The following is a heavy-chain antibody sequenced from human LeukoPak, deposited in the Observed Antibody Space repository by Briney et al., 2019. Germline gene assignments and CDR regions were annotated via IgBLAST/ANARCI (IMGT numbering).Heavy chain of an antibody. CDR1: GFTFSSYW. V-gene: IGHV3-74*01. D-gene: IGHD3-22*01. CDR3: ARESRGGDYDSSGYLLH. J-gene: IGHJ4*02. Sequence: GGSLRLSCAASGFTFSSYWMHWVRHAPGKGLVWVSRINSGGSSTSYADSVKGRFTISRDNAKNTLYLQMNSLRAEDTAVYYCARESRGGDYDSSGYLLHWGQGTLVTVSS. CDR2: INSGGSST.